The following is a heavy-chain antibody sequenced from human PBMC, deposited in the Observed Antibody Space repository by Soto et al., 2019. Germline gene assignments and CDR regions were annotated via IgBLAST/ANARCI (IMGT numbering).Heavy chain of an antibody. CDR1: GSIFSGYG. CDR3: ARDGIGGTAVRGFCDY. Sequence: QEQLVESGGGVVQPGRSLRLSCAASGSIFSGYGMHWVRQAPGKGLEWVAVIWYDGSNKYYADSVKGRFTISRDNSKNMIYLQMDSLRAEDTAVYYCARDGIGGTAVRGFCDYWGQGTLVTVSS. V-gene: IGHV3-33*01. J-gene: IGHJ4*02. D-gene: IGHD1-7*01. CDR2: IWYDGSNK.